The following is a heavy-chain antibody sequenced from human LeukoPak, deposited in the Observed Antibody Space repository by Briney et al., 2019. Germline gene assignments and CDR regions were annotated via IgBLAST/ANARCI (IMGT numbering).Heavy chain of an antibody. D-gene: IGHD2-2*01. V-gene: IGHV3-30-3*01. CDR1: GFTFSSYA. J-gene: IGHJ4*02. CDR2: ISYDGSNK. CDR3: ARYCSSTSCRHLDY. Sequence: GGSLRLSCAASGFTFSSYAMHWVRQPPGKGLEWVAVISYDGSNKYYADSVKGRFTISRDNSKNTLYLQMNSLRAEDTAVYYCARYCSSTSCRHLDYWGQGTLVTVSS.